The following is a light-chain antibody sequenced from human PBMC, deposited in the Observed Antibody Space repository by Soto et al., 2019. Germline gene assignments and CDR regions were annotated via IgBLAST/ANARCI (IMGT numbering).Light chain of an antibody. CDR2: AAS. Sequence: DIQMTQSPSSLSASVGDRVTITCQASQDISNYLNWYQQKPGKAPKLLIYAASSVQSGVPSRFSGSGSGTDFTLTISRLEPEDFALYYCQQLKSYPLFGQGTRLAIK. CDR3: QQLKSYPL. CDR1: QDISNY. V-gene: IGKV1-39*01. J-gene: IGKJ5*01.